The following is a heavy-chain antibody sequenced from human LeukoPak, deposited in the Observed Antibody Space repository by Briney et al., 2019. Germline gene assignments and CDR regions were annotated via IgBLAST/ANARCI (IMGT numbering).Heavy chain of an antibody. Sequence: GGSLRLSCATSGFFFSSHGLHWVRQAPGQGLEWLAVISFDGKNKFYADSVKGRFTISRDNAKNSLYLQMNSLRAEDTALYYCAKSRAAAEDYWGQGTLVTVSS. CDR1: GFFFSSHG. D-gene: IGHD6-13*01. J-gene: IGHJ4*02. CDR3: AKSRAAAEDY. V-gene: IGHV3-30*18. CDR2: ISFDGKNK.